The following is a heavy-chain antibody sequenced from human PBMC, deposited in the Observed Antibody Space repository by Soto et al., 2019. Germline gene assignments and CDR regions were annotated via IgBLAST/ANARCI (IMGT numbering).Heavy chain of an antibody. CDR1: GFTFSSYA. CDR2: ISGSGGST. CDR3: AKDIPPRFGQVPSYRHPYVDY. Sequence: GGSLRLSCAASGFTFSSYAMSWVRQAPGKGLEWVSAISGSGGSTYYADSVKGRFTISRDNSKNTLYLQMNSLRAEDTAVYYCAKDIPPRFGQVPSYRHPYVDYWGQGTLVTVAS. V-gene: IGHV3-23*01. J-gene: IGHJ4*02. D-gene: IGHD3-16*02.